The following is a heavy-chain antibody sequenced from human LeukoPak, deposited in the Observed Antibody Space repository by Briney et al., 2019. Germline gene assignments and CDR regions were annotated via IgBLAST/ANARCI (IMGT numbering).Heavy chain of an antibody. CDR2: ISAYNGNT. V-gene: IGHV1-18*01. CDR1: AYSLTSYG. J-gene: IGHJ4*02. Sequence: ASVKVSYKASAYSLTSYGISWVRQAPGQGLEWMGWISAYNGNTNYAQRLQGRVSLTTDTSTSTAYLELRSLRSDDTAVYYCARGMGTTAFADFDLWGQGTLVTVSS. CDR3: ARGMGTTAFADFDL. D-gene: IGHD1-7*01.